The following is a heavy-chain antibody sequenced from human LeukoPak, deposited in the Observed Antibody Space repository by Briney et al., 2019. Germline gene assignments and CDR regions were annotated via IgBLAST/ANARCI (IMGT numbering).Heavy chain of an antibody. J-gene: IGHJ4*02. CDR1: GGSFITYA. V-gene: IGHV1-69*04. CDR3: ARDRGGGFDLAFFDH. CDR2: LIPVLGMS. D-gene: IGHD5-12*01. Sequence: ASVKVSCKSSGGSFITYAVNWVRQAPGQGLEWMGRLIPVLGMSHYAPGFQGRVTLTADRSTNTAYMELDRLTSDDTAVYFCARDRGGGFDLAFFDHWGQGTLVTVSS.